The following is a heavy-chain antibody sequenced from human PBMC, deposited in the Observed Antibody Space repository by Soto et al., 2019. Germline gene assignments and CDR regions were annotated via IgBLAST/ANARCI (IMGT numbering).Heavy chain of an antibody. J-gene: IGHJ4*02. CDR3: ARAGVGATYFDY. CDR1: GFTFSSYS. D-gene: IGHD1-26*01. Sequence: XESLSLSCAASGFTFSSYSMNWVRQAPGKGLEWVSSISSSSSYIYYADSVKGRFTISRDNAKNSLYLQMNSLRAEDTAVYYCARAGVGATYFDYWGQGTLVTVSS. V-gene: IGHV3-21*01. CDR2: ISSSSSYI.